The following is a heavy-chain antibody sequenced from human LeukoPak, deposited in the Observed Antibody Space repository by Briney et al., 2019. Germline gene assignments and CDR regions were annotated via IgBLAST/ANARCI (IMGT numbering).Heavy chain of an antibody. J-gene: IGHJ5*02. CDR1: GYSSTSYW. CDR2: IYPGDSDT. D-gene: IGHD4-23*01. V-gene: IGHV5-51*01. Sequence: GESLKISCKGSGYSSTSYWIDWVRQMPGKGLEWMGIIYPGDSDTRYSPSFQGQVTISADKSINTAYLQWSSLKASDTAMYYCARHVDYGGNSGSGWFDPWGQGTLVTVSS. CDR3: ARHVDYGGNSGSGWFDP.